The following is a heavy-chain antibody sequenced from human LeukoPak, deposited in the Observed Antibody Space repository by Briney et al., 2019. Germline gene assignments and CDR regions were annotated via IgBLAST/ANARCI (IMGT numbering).Heavy chain of an antibody. Sequence: GGSLRLSCAASGFTHGNYWMHWVRQAPGKGLVWVSRGDGDGSHSTYADSVKGRFTISRDNAKNTLYLQMNSLTGEVAAVYYCAYSDHFDNWGQGTLVTVSS. CDR3: AYSDHFDN. J-gene: IGHJ4*02. V-gene: IGHV3-74*03. CDR1: GFTHGNYW. CDR2: GDGDGSHS. D-gene: IGHD4-17*01.